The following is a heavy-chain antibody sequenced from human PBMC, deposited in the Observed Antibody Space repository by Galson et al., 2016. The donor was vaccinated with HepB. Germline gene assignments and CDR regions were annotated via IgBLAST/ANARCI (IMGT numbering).Heavy chain of an antibody. CDR3: VRDHSVVPATAYNWFDP. Sequence: SLRLSCAASGFAFSSHWMHWVRQAPGKGLMWVARINSDGTISNYADSVKGRFTISRDNAKTTLYLEMNGLRAEDTAVYNCVRDHSVVPATAYNWFDPWGQGTLVTVSS. CDR2: INSDGTIS. V-gene: IGHV3-74*01. J-gene: IGHJ5*02. CDR1: GFAFSSHW. D-gene: IGHD2-21*02.